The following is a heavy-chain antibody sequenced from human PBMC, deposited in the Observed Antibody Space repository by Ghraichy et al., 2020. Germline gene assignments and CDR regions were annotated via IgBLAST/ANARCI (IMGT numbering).Heavy chain of an antibody. CDR2: IYTSGST. CDR1: GGSISSYY. D-gene: IGHD5-12*01. Sequence: SETLSLTCTVSGGSISSYYWSWIRQPAGKGLEWIGRIYTSGSTNYNPSLKSRVTMSVDTSKNQFSLKLSSVTAADTAVYYCARDAGYSGYEIYYYYGMDVWGQGTTVTVSS. J-gene: IGHJ6*02. V-gene: IGHV4-4*07. CDR3: ARDAGYSGYEIYYYYGMDV.